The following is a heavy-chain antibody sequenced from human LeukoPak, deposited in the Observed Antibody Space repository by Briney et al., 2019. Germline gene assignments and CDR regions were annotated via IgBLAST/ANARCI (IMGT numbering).Heavy chain of an antibody. CDR2: ISRDSSNI. D-gene: IGHD1-26*01. V-gene: IGHV3-48*02. CDR3: ARADTYIVGARHFDY. CDR1: GFSFTSYS. J-gene: IGHJ4*02. Sequence: GGSLRLSCAASGFSFTSYSINWVRQAPGKGLEWVSYISRDSSNIYYADSVKGRFTISRDNAKNSLYLQMNSLRDDDTAVYYCARADTYIVGARHFDYWGQGTLVTVSS.